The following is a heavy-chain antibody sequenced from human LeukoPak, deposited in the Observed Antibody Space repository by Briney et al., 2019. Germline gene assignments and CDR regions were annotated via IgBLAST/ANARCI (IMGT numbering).Heavy chain of an antibody. CDR1: GGSFSGYY. CDR3: ARGGRYGIVVVPAAYMDV. J-gene: IGHJ6*03. V-gene: IGHV4-34*01. Sequence: SETLSLTCAVYGGSFSGYYWSWIRQPPGKGLEWIGEINHSGSTNYNPSLKSRVTISVDTSKNQFSLKLSSVTAADTAVYYCARGGRYGIVVVPAAYMDVWGKGTTVTVSS. CDR2: INHSGST. D-gene: IGHD2-2*01.